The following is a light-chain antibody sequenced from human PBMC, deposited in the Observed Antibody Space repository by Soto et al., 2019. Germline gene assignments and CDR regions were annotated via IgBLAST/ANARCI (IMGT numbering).Light chain of an antibody. Sequence: VLKQSPGTLALSPGETATLSCRTRHSASGSYLAWYQQKPGQAPRLLIYGAATRATGVPARFSASGSGTEFTLTISSLQSEEFAIYYCQQYNNWPRGTFGQGTRLEIK. CDR2: GAA. CDR3: QQYNNWPRGT. J-gene: IGKJ5*01. V-gene: IGKV3-15*01. CDR1: HSASGSY.